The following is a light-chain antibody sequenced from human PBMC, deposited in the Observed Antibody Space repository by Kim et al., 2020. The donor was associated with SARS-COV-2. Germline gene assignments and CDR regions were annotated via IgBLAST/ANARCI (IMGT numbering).Light chain of an antibody. J-gene: IGKJ1*01. Sequence: SPGERATRSSRSSQTINNRLVWYQQKPGQAPRLLIYDATTRATGIPARFIGSGSETDFTLTINGLQSEDFAVYYCQQSNNWPPLAFGQGTKVDIK. CDR2: DAT. V-gene: IGKV3-15*01. CDR3: QQSNNWPPLA. CDR1: QTINNR.